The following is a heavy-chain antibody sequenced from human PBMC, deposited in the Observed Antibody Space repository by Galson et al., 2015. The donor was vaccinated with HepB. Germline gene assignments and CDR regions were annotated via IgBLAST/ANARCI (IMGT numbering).Heavy chain of an antibody. J-gene: IGHJ6*02. CDR3: AREWGSSGYDYLYYYYGMDV. CDR1: GDSVSSTSAA. Sequence: CAISGDSVSSTSAAWNWIRQSPSRGLEWLGRTYYRSKWYNDYAVSVKSRITINPDTSKNQFSLQLNSVTPEDTAVYYCAREWGSSGYDYLYYYYGMDVWGQGTTVTVSS. D-gene: IGHD5-12*01. V-gene: IGHV6-1*01. CDR2: TYYRSKWYN.